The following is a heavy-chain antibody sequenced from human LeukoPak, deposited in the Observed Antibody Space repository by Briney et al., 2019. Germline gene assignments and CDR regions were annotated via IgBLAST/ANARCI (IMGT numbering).Heavy chain of an antibody. CDR1: GFTFSDYA. CDR2: ISGSGGST. Sequence: QPGGSLRLSCAASGFTFSDYAVSWVRQVPGKGLEWVSAISGSGGSTYYADSVKGRFTISRDNSKNTVYLQMNSLRAEDTAVYSCAKGATSGSYYPRYFDYWGQGTLVTVSS. V-gene: IGHV3-23*01. CDR3: AKGATSGSYYPRYFDY. D-gene: IGHD1-26*01. J-gene: IGHJ4*02.